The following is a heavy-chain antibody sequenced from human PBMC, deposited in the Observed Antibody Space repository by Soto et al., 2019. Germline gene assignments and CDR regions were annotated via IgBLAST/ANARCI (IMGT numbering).Heavy chain of an antibody. D-gene: IGHD6-19*01. CDR2: IVVGSGNT. J-gene: IGHJ1*01. Sequence: ASVKVSCKASGFTFTSSAVQWVRQARGQRLEWIGWIVVGSGNTNCAQKFQERVTITRDMSTSTAYMELSSLRSEDTAVYYCAAGYSSGWYGYFQHWGQGTLVTVS. CDR3: AAGYSSGWYGYFQH. V-gene: IGHV1-58*01. CDR1: GFTFTSSA.